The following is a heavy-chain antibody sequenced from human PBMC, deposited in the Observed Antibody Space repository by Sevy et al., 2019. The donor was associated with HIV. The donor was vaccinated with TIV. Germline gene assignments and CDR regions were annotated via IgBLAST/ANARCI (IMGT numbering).Heavy chain of an antibody. CDR1: GGTFSSYA. CDR3: AGTYDFWSGSISFGGYYYGMDV. CDR2: IIPIFGTA. D-gene: IGHD3-3*01. J-gene: IGHJ6*02. Sequence: ASVKVSCKASGGTFSSYAISWVRQAPGQGLEWMGGIIPIFGTANYAQKFQGRVTITADESTSTAYMELSSLRSEDTAVYYGAGTYDFWSGSISFGGYYYGMDVWGQGTTVTVSS. V-gene: IGHV1-69*13.